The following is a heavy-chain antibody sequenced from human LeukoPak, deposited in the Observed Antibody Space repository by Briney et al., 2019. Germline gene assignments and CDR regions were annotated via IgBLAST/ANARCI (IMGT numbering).Heavy chain of an antibody. CDR1: GHTFTCYY. D-gene: IGHD2-15*01. J-gene: IGHJ4*02. Sequence: ASVKVSCKASGHTFTCYYMHWVRQAHGQGREWMGRINPNSGGTNYAQKFQGRVTMTRDTSISTAYMELSGLSSDDTAVYYCARSFCIGGRCYETANFDHWGQGTLVTVSS. CDR2: INPNSGGT. CDR3: ARSFCIGGRCYETANFDH. V-gene: IGHV1-2*02.